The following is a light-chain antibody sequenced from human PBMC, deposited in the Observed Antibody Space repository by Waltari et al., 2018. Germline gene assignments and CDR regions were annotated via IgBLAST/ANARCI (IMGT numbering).Light chain of an antibody. J-gene: IGKJ5*01. CDR2: GAS. CDR3: QQYNDWVT. CDR1: QSVSSH. V-gene: IGKV3-15*01. Sequence: EIVMTQSPATLSVSPGETATLSCRASQSVSSHLAWYQQKPGQGPRLLIFGASTRATAIPPRFSGSGSGTEFTLTISGLHSEDFAVYYCQQYNDWVTFGQGTRLDIK.